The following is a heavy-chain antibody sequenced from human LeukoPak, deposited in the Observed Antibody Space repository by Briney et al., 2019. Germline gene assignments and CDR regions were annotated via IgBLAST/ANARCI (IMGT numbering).Heavy chain of an antibody. Sequence: GGSLRLSCAASGFTFSNYGMHWVRQAPGKGLEWVAVIWYDGSKKYYADSVKGRFTISRDKSKNTLYLQMNSLRAEDTAVYYCARGEYYYGSGSYYMFDYWGQGTLVTVSS. D-gene: IGHD3-10*01. CDR3: ARGEYYYGSGSYYMFDY. CDR2: IWYDGSKK. CDR1: GFTFSNYG. J-gene: IGHJ4*02. V-gene: IGHV3-33*01.